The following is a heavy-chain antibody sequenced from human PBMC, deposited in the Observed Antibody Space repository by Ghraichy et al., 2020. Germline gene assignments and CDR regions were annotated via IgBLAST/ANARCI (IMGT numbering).Heavy chain of an antibody. V-gene: IGHV3-48*02. CDR3: ARDLSYGLDY. CDR1: GFTFSHYS. Sequence: GESLNISCAASGFTFSHYSMNWFRQAPGKWLEWVSYISSSGAIYYADPVKGRFFISRDDAKSSLYLQMNSLRDEDTAVYYCARDLSYGLDYWGQGTLVTVSS. CDR2: ISSSGAI. J-gene: IGHJ4*02. D-gene: IGHD4-17*01.